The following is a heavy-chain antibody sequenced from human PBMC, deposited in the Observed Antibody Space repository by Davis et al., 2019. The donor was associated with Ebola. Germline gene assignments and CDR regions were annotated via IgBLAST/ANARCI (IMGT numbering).Heavy chain of an antibody. CDR1: GYTFTSYY. CDR3: ARDLYYGMDV. CDR2: INPSGGST. V-gene: IGHV1-46*01. J-gene: IGHJ6*02. Sequence: AASVKVSCKASGYTFTSYYMHWVRQAPGQGLEWMGIINPSGGSTSYAQKFQGRVTMTRDTSISTAYMELSRLRSDDTAVYYCARDLYYGMDVWGQGTTVTVSS.